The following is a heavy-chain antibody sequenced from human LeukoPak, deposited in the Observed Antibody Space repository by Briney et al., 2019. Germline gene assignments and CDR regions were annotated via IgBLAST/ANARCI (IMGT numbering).Heavy chain of an antibody. Sequence: SETLSLTCTVSGGSISSNYWSWIRQPPGKGLEWIGYIYYSGSTNYNPSLKSRVTISVDTPKNQFSLKLSSVTAADTAVYYCARYYYDSSGYYRSDYWGQGTLVTVSS. J-gene: IGHJ4*02. V-gene: IGHV4-59*01. D-gene: IGHD3-22*01. CDR2: IYYSGST. CDR1: GGSISSNY. CDR3: ARYYYDSSGYYRSDY.